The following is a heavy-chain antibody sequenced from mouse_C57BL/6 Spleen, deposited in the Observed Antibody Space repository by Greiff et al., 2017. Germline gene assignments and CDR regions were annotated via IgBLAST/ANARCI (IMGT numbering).Heavy chain of an antibody. J-gene: IGHJ3*01. Sequence: QVQLQQPGAELVRPGTSVKLSCKASGYTFTSYWMHWVKQRPGQGLEWIGVIDPSDSYTNYNQKFKGKATLTVDTSSSTAYMQLSSLTSEDSAVYYCARGDDYPFAYWGQGTLVTVSA. V-gene: IGHV1-59*01. CDR2: IDPSDSYT. D-gene: IGHD2-4*01. CDR3: ARGDDYPFAY. CDR1: GYTFTSYW.